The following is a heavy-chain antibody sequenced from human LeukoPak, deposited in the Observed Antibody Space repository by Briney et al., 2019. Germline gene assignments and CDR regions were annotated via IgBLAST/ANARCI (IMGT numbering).Heavy chain of an antibody. J-gene: IGHJ4*02. CDR3: ARGGGFLEWSNFDY. CDR2: IYYSGST. CDR1: GVSISSGGYY. Sequence: TSETLSLTCTVSGVSISSGGYYWSWIRQHPGKGLEGIGYIYYSGSTYYNPSLKSRVTISVDTSKNQFSLKLSSVTAADTAVYYCARGGGFLEWSNFDYWGQGTLVTVSS. D-gene: IGHD3-3*01. V-gene: IGHV4-31*03.